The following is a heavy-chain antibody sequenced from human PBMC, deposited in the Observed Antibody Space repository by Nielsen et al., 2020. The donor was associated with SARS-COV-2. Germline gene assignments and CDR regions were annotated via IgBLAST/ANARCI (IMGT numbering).Heavy chain of an antibody. CDR3: ARGKRRSTHYYCYGMDV. J-gene: IGHJ6*02. CDR1: GGSFSGHY. D-gene: IGHD2-15*01. V-gene: IGHV4-34*01. CDR2: ITHAGTT. Sequence: SQTLSLTCAVYGGSFSGHYWSWIRQTPGKGLEWIGEITHAGTTNYNPSLQSRVTISLDTSKKQFSLRLSSLTAADTAVYYCARGKRRSTHYYCYGMDVWGQGTTVTVSS.